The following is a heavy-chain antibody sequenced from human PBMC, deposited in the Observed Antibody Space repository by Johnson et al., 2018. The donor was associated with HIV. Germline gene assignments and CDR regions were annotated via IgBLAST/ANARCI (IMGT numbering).Heavy chain of an antibody. CDR1: GFTFSSYG. D-gene: IGHD3-22*01. V-gene: IGHV3-30*03. CDR3: ARGVVLTMRVGVITDAFDI. J-gene: IGHJ3*02. Sequence: QVQLVESGGGVVQPGRSLRLSCAASGFTFSSYGMHWVRQAPGKGLEWVAVISYDGSNKYYADSVKGRFTISRDNSQNTRYLQMNSLRAEDTDVYYCARGVVLTMRVGVITDAFDIWDQGTMVTVSS. CDR2: ISYDGSNK.